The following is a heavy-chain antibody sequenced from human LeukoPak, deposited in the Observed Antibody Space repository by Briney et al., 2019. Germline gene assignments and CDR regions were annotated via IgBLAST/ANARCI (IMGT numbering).Heavy chain of an antibody. CDR3: ARDWPQTWIQDYFHY. V-gene: IGHV3-7*01. J-gene: IGHJ4*02. D-gene: IGHD2-2*03. CDR1: GFMFRSYW. CDR2: IKHDATEE. Sequence: GGSLRPSCEASGFMFRSYWMSWVRQAPGKGLEWVANIKHDATEENYADTVKGRFTISRDNARNTLYLQMTSLRAEDTAVYYCARDWPQTWIQDYFHYWGQGTQVTVSS.